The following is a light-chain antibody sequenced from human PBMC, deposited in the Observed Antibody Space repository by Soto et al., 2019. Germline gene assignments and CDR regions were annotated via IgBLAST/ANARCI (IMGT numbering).Light chain of an antibody. CDR1: SSDVGGYNY. V-gene: IGLV2-11*01. J-gene: IGLJ3*02. CDR3: CSSAGTYTSV. Sequence: QSALTQPRSVSGSPGQSVTISCTGTSSDVGGYNYVSWYQQHPGKAPKLMIYDVSKRPSGVPDRFSGSKSGNTASLTISGLHAEDEAYYYCCSSAGTYTSVFGGGTKLTVL. CDR2: DVS.